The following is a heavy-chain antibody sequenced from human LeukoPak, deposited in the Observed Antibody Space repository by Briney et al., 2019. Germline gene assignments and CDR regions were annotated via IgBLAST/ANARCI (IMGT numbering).Heavy chain of an antibody. V-gene: IGHV3-30*09. D-gene: IGHD3-22*01. CDR3: ARPLSNGYFHDSGGYYPYAMDV. Sequence: GGSLRLSCSASGFTFSSYAMHWVRQAPGKGLEWVAVISYDGSNKFYADSVKGRFAISRDNSKNTLYLQMNSLRGYDSAVYYCARPLSNGYFHDSGGYYPYAMDVWGQGTTVTVSS. CDR2: ISYDGSNK. CDR1: GFTFSSYA. J-gene: IGHJ6*02.